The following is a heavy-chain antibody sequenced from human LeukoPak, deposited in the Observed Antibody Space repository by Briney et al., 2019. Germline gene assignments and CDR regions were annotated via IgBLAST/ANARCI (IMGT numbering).Heavy chain of an antibody. CDR3: ARDRSENLVIAIPDAFDI. J-gene: IGHJ3*02. V-gene: IGHV3-30*02. D-gene: IGHD2-21*01. CDR1: GFTFSSYG. CDR2: IRYDGSNK. Sequence: HPGGSLRLSCAASGFTFSSYGMHWVRQAPGKGLEWVAFIRYDGSNKYYADSVKGRFTISRDNSKNTLYLQMNSLRAEDTAVYYCARDRSENLVIAIPDAFDIWGQGTMVTVSS.